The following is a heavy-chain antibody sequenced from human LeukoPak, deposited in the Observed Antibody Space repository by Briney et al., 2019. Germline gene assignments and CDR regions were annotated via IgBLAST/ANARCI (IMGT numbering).Heavy chain of an antibody. CDR2: IYHSGST. D-gene: IGHD3-10*01. CDR3: ARSGWFGEMFDTFEI. V-gene: IGHV4-38-2*02. CDR1: GYSISSGYY. Sequence: SETLSLTCTVSGYSISSGYYWGWIRQPPGKGLEWIGSIYHSGSTNYNPSLKSRVTISVDMSKSQFSLKLSSVTAADTAVYYCARSGWFGEMFDTFEIWGQGTVVTVSS. J-gene: IGHJ3*02.